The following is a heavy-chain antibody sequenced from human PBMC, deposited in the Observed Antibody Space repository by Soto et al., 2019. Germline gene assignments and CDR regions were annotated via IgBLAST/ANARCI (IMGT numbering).Heavy chain of an antibody. CDR1: GFTVSSNY. Sequence: GGSLRLSCAASGFTVSSNYMSWVRQAPGKGLEWVSVIYSGGSTYYADSVKGRFTISRDNSKNTLYLQMNSLRAEDTAVYYCARDLDCSGGSCSDPFDYWGQGTLVTVSS. J-gene: IGHJ4*02. V-gene: IGHV3-66*01. CDR3: ARDLDCSGGSCSDPFDY. CDR2: IYSGGST. D-gene: IGHD2-15*01.